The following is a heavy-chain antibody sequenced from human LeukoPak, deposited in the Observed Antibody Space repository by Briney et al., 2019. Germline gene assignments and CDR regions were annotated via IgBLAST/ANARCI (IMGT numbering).Heavy chain of an antibody. V-gene: IGHV1-2*02. Sequence: AASVKVSCKASGYTFTGYYMHWVRQAPGQGLEWMGWINPNSGGTNYAQKFQGRVTMTRDTSISTAYMELSRLRSDDTAVYYCARAGAHDYVWGDAFDIWGQGTMVTVSS. CDR3: ARAGAHDYVWGDAFDI. CDR2: INPNSGGT. J-gene: IGHJ3*02. D-gene: IGHD3-16*01. CDR1: GYTFTGYY.